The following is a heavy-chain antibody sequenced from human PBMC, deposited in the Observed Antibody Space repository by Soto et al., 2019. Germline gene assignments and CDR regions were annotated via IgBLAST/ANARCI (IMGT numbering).Heavy chain of an antibody. D-gene: IGHD2-8*01. V-gene: IGHV4-39*01. J-gene: IGHJ4*02. CDR1: GASISSRGYY. Sequence: SETLSLTSTVSGASISSRGYYWGWIRQTPGKGLEWIGNIDYNGVTYYNPSLKSRVTVSKDTSKNQFSLKVASVTAADTAIYYCGRVMIGTSRHTDSDYWGQGTQVTVSS. CDR3: GRVMIGTSRHTDSDY. CDR2: IDYNGVT.